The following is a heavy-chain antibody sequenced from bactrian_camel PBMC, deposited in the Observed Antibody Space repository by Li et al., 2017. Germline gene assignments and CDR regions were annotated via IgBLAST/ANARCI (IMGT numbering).Heavy chain of an antibody. CDR1: VGSFYC. V-gene: IGHV3S53*01. D-gene: IGHD1*01. CDR2: IDDVGST. Sequence: QVQLVESGGGSVRPGGSLTLSCATSVGSFYCMGWYRQIPGKEREAVAAIDDVGSTSYANFAKGRFTISRDNAKNTVNLLMNNLRPEDTGTYYCVRDRGEYADEAFAYWGQGTQVTVS. CDR3: VRDRGEYADEAFAY. J-gene: IGHJ6*01.